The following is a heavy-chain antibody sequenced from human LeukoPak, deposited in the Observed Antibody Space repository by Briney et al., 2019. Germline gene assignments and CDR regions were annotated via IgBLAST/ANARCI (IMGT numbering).Heavy chain of an antibody. CDR3: ARDGEPRYWGSGYYYGMDV. J-gene: IGHJ6*02. CDR2: ISCSAGST. V-gene: IGHV3-23*01. Sequence: GGSLRLSCASSGFSFSTDAMNWVRQAPGKGLEWVSSISCSAGSTYYADSVKGRFTISRDNSKNTLSLQMNSLRADDTAVYYCARDGEPRYWGSGYYYGMDVWGQGTTVTVSS. CDR1: GFSFSTDA. D-gene: IGHD7-27*01.